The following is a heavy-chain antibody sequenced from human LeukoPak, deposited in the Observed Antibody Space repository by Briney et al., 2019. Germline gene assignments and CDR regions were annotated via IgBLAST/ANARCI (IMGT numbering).Heavy chain of an antibody. CDR2: IVAGSGNT. J-gene: IGHJ5*02. Sequence: SVKVSCKASGFTFTSSAVQWVRQARGQRLEWIGWIVAGSGNTNYAQKFQERVTITREMSTSTAYMELSSLRSEDTAVYYCAALQYCSSTSCSIDWFDPWGQGTLVTVSS. CDR1: GFTFTSSA. CDR3: AALQYCSSTSCSIDWFDP. V-gene: IGHV1-58*01. D-gene: IGHD2-2*01.